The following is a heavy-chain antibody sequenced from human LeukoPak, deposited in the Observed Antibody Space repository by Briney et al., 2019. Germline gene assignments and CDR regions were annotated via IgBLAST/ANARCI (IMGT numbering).Heavy chain of an antibody. CDR3: AKDSRPSYSGSTDAVFDY. J-gene: IGHJ4*02. CDR1: GFTFSSYG. CDR2: IRYDGSNK. V-gene: IGHV3-30*02. Sequence: GGSLRLSCAASGFTFSSYGMHWVRQAPGKGLEWVAFIRYDGSNKYYADSVKGRFTISRDNSKNTLYLQMNSLRAEDTAVYYCAKDSRPSYSGSTDAVFDYWGQGTLVTVSS. D-gene: IGHD1-26*01.